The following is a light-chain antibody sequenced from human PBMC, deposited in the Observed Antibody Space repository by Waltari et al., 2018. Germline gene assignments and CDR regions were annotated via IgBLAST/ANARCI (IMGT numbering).Light chain of an antibody. V-gene: IGLV2-23*02. J-gene: IGLJ1*01. Sequence: QSGLTQPASVSGSPGQSITISCTGTSSDVGNYNLVSWYQQYPGKAPKLMVYEVTKRASGVSDRFSGSKAGTTASLTIYGLQSEDEADYYCCSYAGFGIYVFGTGTKVTVL. CDR1: SSDVGNYNL. CDR3: CSYAGFGIYV. CDR2: EVT.